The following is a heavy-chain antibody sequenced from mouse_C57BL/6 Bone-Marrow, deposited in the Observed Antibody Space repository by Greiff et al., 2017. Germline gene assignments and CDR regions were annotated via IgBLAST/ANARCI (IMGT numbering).Heavy chain of an antibody. CDR1: GFTFSSYT. CDR3: SRQVTTVLATKYFDV. V-gene: IGHV5-9*01. CDR2: ISGGGGNT. D-gene: IGHD1-1*01. Sequence: EVHLVESGGGLVKPGGSLTLSCAASGFTFSSYTMSWVRQTPEKRLQWVAAISGGGGNTYYPDSVKGRFTISRDNDKNILYLQMRSLRSEDTALYYCSRQVTTVLATKYFDVWGTGTTVTVSS. J-gene: IGHJ1*03.